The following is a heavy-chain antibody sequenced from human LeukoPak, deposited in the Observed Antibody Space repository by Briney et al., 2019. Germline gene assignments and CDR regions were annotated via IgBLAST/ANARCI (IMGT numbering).Heavy chain of an antibody. J-gene: IGHJ4*02. CDR2: ISGSSSTI. Sequence: PGGSLRLSCAASGFTFSSYSMNWVRQAPGKGLEWVSYISGSSSTIYYADSVKGRFTISRDNAKNSLYLQMNSLRAEDTAVYYCARGLGDGYNPADPSDYWGQGTLVTVSS. CDR3: ARGLGDGYNPADPSDY. D-gene: IGHD5-24*01. V-gene: IGHV3-48*01. CDR1: GFTFSSYS.